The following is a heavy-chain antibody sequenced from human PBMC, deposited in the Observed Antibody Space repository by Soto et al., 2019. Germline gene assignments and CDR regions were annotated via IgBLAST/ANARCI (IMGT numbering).Heavy chain of an antibody. CDR1: GFTFSSYA. J-gene: IGHJ6*02. Sequence: QVQLVESGGGVVQPGRSLRLSCAASGFTFSSYAMHWVRQAPGKGLEWVAVISYDGSNKYYADSVKGRFTISRDNSKNTXXLQMNSLRAEDTAVYYCARVGEMATTYYYYYGMDVWGQGTTVTVSS. V-gene: IGHV3-30-3*01. CDR3: ARVGEMATTYYYYYGMDV. D-gene: IGHD5-12*01. CDR2: ISYDGSNK.